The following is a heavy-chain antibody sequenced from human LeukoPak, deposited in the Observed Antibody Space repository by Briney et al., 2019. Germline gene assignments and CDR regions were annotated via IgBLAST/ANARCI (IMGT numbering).Heavy chain of an antibody. CDR3: ARDPSQAAAGTPGYFDY. J-gene: IGHJ4*02. CDR2: ISYDGSNK. D-gene: IGHD6-13*01. V-gene: IGHV3-30-3*01. CDR1: GFTFSSYA. Sequence: GGPLRPSCAASGFTFSSYAMHWVRQAPGKGLEWMAVISYDGSNKYYADSVKGRFTISRDNSKNTLYLQMNSLRAEDTAVYYCARDPSQAAAGTPGYFDYWGQGTLVTVSS.